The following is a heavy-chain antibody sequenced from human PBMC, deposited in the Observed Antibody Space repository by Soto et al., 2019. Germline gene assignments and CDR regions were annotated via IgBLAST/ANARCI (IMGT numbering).Heavy chain of an antibody. CDR3: ARPYGSGSYYAGIGY. J-gene: IGHJ4*02. Sequence: TLSLTGTVSGGSISSGGYYASWIRQHPGKGLEWIGYIYYSGSTYYNQSLKSRVTISVDTSKNQLSLKVSSVTAADTAVYSCARPYGSGSYYAGIGYWGQGTLVTVSS. V-gene: IGHV4-31*03. CDR1: GGSISSGGYY. CDR2: IYYSGST. D-gene: IGHD3-10*01.